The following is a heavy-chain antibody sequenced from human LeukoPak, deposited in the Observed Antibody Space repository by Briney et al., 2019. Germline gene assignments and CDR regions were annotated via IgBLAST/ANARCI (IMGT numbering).Heavy chain of an antibody. CDR3: ARRDYYYYMDV. J-gene: IGHJ6*03. CDR2: IYYSGST. Sequence: SETLSLTCTVSGGFISSYYWSWIRQPPGKGLEWIGYIYYSGSTNYNPSLKSRVTISVDTSKNQFSLKLSSVTAADTAVYYCARRDYYYYMDVWGKGTTVTVSS. V-gene: IGHV4-59*01. CDR1: GGFISSYY.